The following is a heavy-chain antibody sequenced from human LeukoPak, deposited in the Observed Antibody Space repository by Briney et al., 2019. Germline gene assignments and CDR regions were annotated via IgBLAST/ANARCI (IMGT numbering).Heavy chain of an antibody. J-gene: IGHJ6*02. CDR2: TSFDGSNK. CDR1: GFRFISYG. CDR3: AKDQVADMDYHYGMDV. V-gene: IGHV3-30*18. Sequence: GGSLRLSCAASGFRFISYGMHWVRQAPGKGLEWVAVTSFDGSNKYYADSVKGRFTISRDNSKNTLYLHMNSLRAEDTAVYYCAKDQVADMDYHYGMDVWGQGTTVTVSS. D-gene: IGHD3-9*01.